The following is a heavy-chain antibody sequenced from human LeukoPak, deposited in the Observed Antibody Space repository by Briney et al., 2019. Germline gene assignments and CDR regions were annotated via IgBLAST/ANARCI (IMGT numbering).Heavy chain of an antibody. D-gene: IGHD3-3*01. CDR3: ARVGYDFWSGAPFSFDY. J-gene: IGHJ4*02. V-gene: IGHV1-8*03. CDR1: GYTFTSYD. Sequence: GASVKVSCNASGYTFTSYDVNWVRQATGQGLEWMGWMNPNSGNTGYAQEFQGRVTITRNTSISTAYMELSSLRSEDTAVYYCARVGYDFWSGAPFSFDYWGQGTLVTVSS. CDR2: MNPNSGNT.